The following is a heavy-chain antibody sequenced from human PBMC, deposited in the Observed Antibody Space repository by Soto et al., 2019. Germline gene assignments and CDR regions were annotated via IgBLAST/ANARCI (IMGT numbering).Heavy chain of an antibody. V-gene: IGHV4-61*01. D-gene: IGHD2-15*01. CDR1: GGSVSSGSYY. Sequence: SETLSLTCTVSGGSVSSGSYYWSWIRQPPGKGLEWIGYIYYSGSTNYNPSLKSRVTISVDTSKNQFSLRLSSVTAADSAVYYCERTDSVGYYQYFGQGNLVTVSS. J-gene: IGHJ4*01. CDR2: IYYSGST. CDR3: ERTDSVGYYQY.